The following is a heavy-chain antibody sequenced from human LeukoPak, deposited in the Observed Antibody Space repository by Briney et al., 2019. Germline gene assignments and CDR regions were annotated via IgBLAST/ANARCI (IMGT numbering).Heavy chain of an antibody. CDR3: YVHHYYYYMDV. D-gene: IGHD3-16*01. Sequence: GGSLRLSCAASGFTFSMSWMTWVRQAPGKGLVWVSRIDGDGTTANYAESVKGRFTISRDNANNTLYLQINSLSAEDTAVYYCYVHHYYYYMDVWGKGTTVTVSS. J-gene: IGHJ6*03. CDR2: IDGDGTTA. V-gene: IGHV3-74*01. CDR1: GFTFSMSW.